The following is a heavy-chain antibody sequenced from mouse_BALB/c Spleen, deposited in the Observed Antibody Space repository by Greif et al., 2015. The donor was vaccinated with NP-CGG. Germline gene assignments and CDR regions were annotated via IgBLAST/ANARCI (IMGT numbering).Heavy chain of an antibody. CDR3: ARAPGLGLFAY. V-gene: IGHV14-1*02. Sequence: EVQLQQSGAELVRPGALVKLSCKASGFNIKDYYMHWVKQRPEQGLEWIGWIDPENGNTIYDPKFQGKASITADTSSNTAYLQLSSLTSEDTAVYYCARAPGLGLFAYWGQGTLVTVSA. CDR1: GFNIKDYY. J-gene: IGHJ3*01. CDR2: IDPENGNT. D-gene: IGHD3-3*01.